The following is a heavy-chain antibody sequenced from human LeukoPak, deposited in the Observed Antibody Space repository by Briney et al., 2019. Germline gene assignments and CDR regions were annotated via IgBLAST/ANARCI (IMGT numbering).Heavy chain of an antibody. CDR1: GGSISSYY. CDR2: IYYSGST. Sequence: SETLSLTCTVSGGSISSYYWSWIRQPPGKGLEWIGYIYYSGSTNYNPSLKSRVTISVDTSQNQFSLKLSSVTAADTAVYYCARDVTMVRGVTGGWFDPWGQGTLVTVSS. CDR3: ARDVTMVRGVTGGWFDP. V-gene: IGHV4-59*01. D-gene: IGHD3-10*01. J-gene: IGHJ5*02.